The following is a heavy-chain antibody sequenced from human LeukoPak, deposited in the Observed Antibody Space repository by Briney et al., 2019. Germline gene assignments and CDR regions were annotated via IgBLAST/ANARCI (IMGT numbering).Heavy chain of an antibody. Sequence: PGGSLRLSCAASGLTFSSYSMNWVRQAPGKGLEWVSSISSSSSYIYYADSVKGRFTISRDNAKNSLYLQMNSLRAEDTAVYYCARIPSSYCSSTSCYSYWGQGTLVTVSS. D-gene: IGHD2-2*01. J-gene: IGHJ4*02. CDR2: ISSSSSYI. V-gene: IGHV3-21*01. CDR1: GLTFSSYS. CDR3: ARIPSSYCSSTSCYSY.